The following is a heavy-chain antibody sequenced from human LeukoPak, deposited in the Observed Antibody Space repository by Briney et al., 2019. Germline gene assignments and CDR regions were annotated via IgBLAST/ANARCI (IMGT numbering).Heavy chain of an antibody. D-gene: IGHD2-8*01. CDR3: ARERERGYCTNGVCYTGWFDP. CDR2: IIPIFGTA. J-gene: IGHJ5*02. Sequence: GSSVKVSCKASGGTFSSYAISWVRQAPGQGLEWMGGIIPIFGTANYAQKFQGRVTITTDESTSTAYMELSSLRSEDTAVYYCARERERGYCTNGVCYTGWFDPWGQGTLVTVPS. CDR1: GGTFSSYA. V-gene: IGHV1-69*05.